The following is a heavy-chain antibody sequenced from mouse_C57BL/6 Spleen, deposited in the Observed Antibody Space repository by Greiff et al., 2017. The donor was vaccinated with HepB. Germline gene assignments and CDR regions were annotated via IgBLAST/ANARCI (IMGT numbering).Heavy chain of an antibody. CDR1: GYTFTSYW. J-gene: IGHJ4*01. Sequence: QVHVKQPGAELVMPGASVKLSCKASGYTFTSYWMHWVKQRPGQGLEWIGEIDPSDSYTNYNQKFKGKSTLTVDKSSSTAYMQLSSLTSEDSAVYYCARLYYYGSSYAMDYWGQGTSVTVSS. D-gene: IGHD1-1*01. CDR3: ARLYYYGSSYAMDY. CDR2: IDPSDSYT. V-gene: IGHV1-69*01.